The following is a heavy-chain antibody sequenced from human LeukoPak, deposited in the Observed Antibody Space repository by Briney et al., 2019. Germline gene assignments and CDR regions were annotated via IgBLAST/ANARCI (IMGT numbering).Heavy chain of an antibody. CDR1: RFTFSSYA. Sequence: GGSLRLSCAASRFTFSSYAMNWVRQAPGKGLEWVSYITTSSSTIYYADSVKGRFTISRDNAKNSLYLQMNSLRDEDTAVYYCARGLGYYGSGSYCLDCWGQGTLVTVSS. V-gene: IGHV3-48*02. J-gene: IGHJ4*02. CDR2: ITTSSSTI. D-gene: IGHD3-10*01. CDR3: ARGLGYYGSGSYCLDC.